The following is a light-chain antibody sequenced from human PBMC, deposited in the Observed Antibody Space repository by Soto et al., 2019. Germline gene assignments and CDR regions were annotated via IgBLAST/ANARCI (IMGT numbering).Light chain of an antibody. J-gene: IGKJ1*01. Sequence: EIVLTQSPGTLSLSPGERDTLSSRASQSISSSYLVWYQQKPGQAPRLLMYGASSRATGIPDRISGSGSGTDFTLTISRLEPEDFAVYYCQQYSSSPETFGQGTK. V-gene: IGKV3-20*01. CDR2: GAS. CDR1: QSISSSY. CDR3: QQYSSSPET.